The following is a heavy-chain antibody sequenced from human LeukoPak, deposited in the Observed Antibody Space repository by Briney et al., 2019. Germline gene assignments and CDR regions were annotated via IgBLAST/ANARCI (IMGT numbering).Heavy chain of an antibody. CDR1: GFTFSSYW. D-gene: IGHD5-18*01. CDR3: AKVGGQLWFPGAYYYMDV. J-gene: IGHJ6*03. CDR2: INSDGINT. V-gene: IGHV3-74*01. Sequence: GGSLRLSCAASGFTFSSYWMHWVRQAPGKGLVWVSRINSDGINTSYADSVKGRFTISRDNSKNTLYLQMNSLRAEDTAVYYCAKVGGQLWFPGAYYYMDVWGKGTTVTISS.